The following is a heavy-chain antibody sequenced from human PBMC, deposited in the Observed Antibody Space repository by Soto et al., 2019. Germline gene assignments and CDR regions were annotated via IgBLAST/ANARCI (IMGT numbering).Heavy chain of an antibody. V-gene: IGHV1-69*04. J-gene: IGHJ5*02. CDR1: GGTFSSYT. Sequence: GASVKVSCKASGGTFSSYTISWVRQAPGQGLEWMGRIIPILGIANYAQKFQGRVTITADKSTSTAYMELSSLRSEDTAVYYCARDRPRIVVVPAANNWFDPWGQGTLVTVSS. CDR2: IIPILGIA. CDR3: ARDRPRIVVVPAANNWFDP. D-gene: IGHD2-2*01.